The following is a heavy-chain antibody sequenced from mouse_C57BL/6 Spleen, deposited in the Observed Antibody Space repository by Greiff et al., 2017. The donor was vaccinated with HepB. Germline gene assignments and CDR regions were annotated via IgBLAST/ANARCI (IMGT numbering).Heavy chain of an antibody. CDR1: GYTFTSYW. D-gene: IGHD2-5*01. Sequence: QVQLKQPGAELVKPGALVKLSCKASGYTFTSYWMHWVKQRPGRGLEWIGRIDPNSGGTKYNEKFKSKATLTVDKPSSTAYMQLSSLTSEDSAVYYCTRWDYSNYVWYFDVWGTGTTVTVSS. CDR2: IDPNSGGT. CDR3: TRWDYSNYVWYFDV. J-gene: IGHJ1*03. V-gene: IGHV1-72*01.